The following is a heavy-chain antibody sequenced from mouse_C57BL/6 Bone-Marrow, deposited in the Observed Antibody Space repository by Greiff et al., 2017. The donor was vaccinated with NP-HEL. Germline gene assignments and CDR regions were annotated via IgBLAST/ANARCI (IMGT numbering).Heavy chain of an antibody. CDR1: GFSLSTSGMG. CDR3: ARQLGRDWYFDV. D-gene: IGHD4-1*02. J-gene: IGHJ1*03. Sequence: QVTLKECGPGILQSSQTLSLTCSFSGFSLSTSGMGVSWIRQPSGKGLEWLAHIYWDDDKRYNPSLKSRLTISKDTSRNQVFLKITSVDTADTATYYCARQLGRDWYFDVWGTGTTVTVSS. CDR2: IYWDDDK. V-gene: IGHV8-12*01.